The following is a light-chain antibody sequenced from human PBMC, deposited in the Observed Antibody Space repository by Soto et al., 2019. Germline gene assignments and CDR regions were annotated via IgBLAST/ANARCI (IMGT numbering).Light chain of an antibody. Sequence: QSVLTQPPSVSGAPGQRVTIPCTGSSSNIGSYYDVHWYQQLPGTVPKLLIYGDNNRPSGVPDRFSGSKSGPSASLALTGLQAEDEADYYCQSYDSSLSHVVFGGGTKLTVL. J-gene: IGLJ2*01. V-gene: IGLV1-40*01. CDR3: QSYDSSLSHVV. CDR2: GDN. CDR1: SSNIGSYYD.